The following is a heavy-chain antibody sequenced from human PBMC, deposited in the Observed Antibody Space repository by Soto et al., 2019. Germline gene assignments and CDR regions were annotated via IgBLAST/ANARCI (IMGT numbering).Heavy chain of an antibody. CDR1: GYTFTDYH. CDR3: AKTRLGAYCGGDCGNIDY. Sequence: QVQLVQSGAEVKKPGASVRVSCKASGYTFTDYHMHWVRQAPGQGLEWMGWINPNTGGTNYAQKFQGRVTMTRDTSISTAYMELNRLRSADTAVYYCAKTRLGAYCGGDCGNIDYWGQGTLVTVSS. J-gene: IGHJ4*02. D-gene: IGHD2-21*02. CDR2: INPNTGGT. V-gene: IGHV1-2*02.